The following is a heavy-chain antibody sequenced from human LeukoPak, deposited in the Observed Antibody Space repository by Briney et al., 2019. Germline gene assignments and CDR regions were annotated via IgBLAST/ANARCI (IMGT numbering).Heavy chain of an antibody. CDR2: IKQDGSVK. J-gene: IGHJ6*03. CDR1: GFTFSNYW. Sequence: PGGSLRLSCAASGFTFSNYWMSWVRQAPGKGLEWVANIKQDGSVKYFVDSVKGRFTISRDNAKNSLYLQMNSLRAEDTAVYYCARGQAAAATNYYYYYMDVWGKGTTVTVSS. CDR3: ARGQAAAATNYYYYYMDV. D-gene: IGHD6-13*01. V-gene: IGHV3-7*01.